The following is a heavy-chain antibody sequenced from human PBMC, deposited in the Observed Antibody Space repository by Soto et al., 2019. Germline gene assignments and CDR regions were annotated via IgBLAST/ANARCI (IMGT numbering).Heavy chain of an antibody. CDR2: ISGSGGST. D-gene: IGHD3-9*01. Sequence: GGSLRLSCAASGFTFSSYAMSWVRQAPGKGLEWVSAISGSGGSTYYADSVKGRFTISRDNSKNTLYLQMNSLRAEDTAVYYYANRYDILTGYYRFGWQIERELYWGQGTLVTVSS. CDR1: GFTFSSYA. CDR3: ANRYDILTGYYRFGWQIERELY. V-gene: IGHV3-23*01. J-gene: IGHJ4*02.